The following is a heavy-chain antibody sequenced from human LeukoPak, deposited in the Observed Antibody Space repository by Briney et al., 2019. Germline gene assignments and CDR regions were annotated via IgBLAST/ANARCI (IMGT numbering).Heavy chain of an antibody. D-gene: IGHD6-13*01. V-gene: IGHV3-66*02. CDR1: GLTVSSNY. Sequence: GGSLTRSCAASGLTVSSNYMSWVRQAPGKGLEWVSVTYSGARTYCADSVKGRFTISRDNSKNTLYLQMGSLRAEEMAVYYCARKGLGSYYYYYLGMDVCCQGTTVTVSS. J-gene: IGHJ6*02. CDR3: ARKGLGSYYYYYLGMDV. CDR2: TYSGART.